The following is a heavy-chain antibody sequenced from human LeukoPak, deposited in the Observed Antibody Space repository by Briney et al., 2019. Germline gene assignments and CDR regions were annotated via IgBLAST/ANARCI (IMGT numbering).Heavy chain of an antibody. CDR3: ARASGKERYDYVWGSLFDY. D-gene: IGHD3-16*01. CDR1: GFTFSSCA. Sequence: GGSLRLSCAASGFTFSSCAMHWVRQAPGKGLEWVAVISYDGSNKYYADSVKGRFTISRDNSKNTLYLQMNSLRAEDTAVYYCARASGKERYDYVWGSLFDYWGQGTLVTVSS. J-gene: IGHJ4*02. CDR2: ISYDGSNK. V-gene: IGHV3-30-3*01.